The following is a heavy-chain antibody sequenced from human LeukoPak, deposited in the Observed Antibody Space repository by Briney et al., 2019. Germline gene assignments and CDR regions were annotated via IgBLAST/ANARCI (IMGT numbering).Heavy chain of an antibody. J-gene: IGHJ6*03. D-gene: IGHD3-3*01. V-gene: IGHV4-39*01. Sequence: PSETLSLTCTVSGGSISGSSYYWGWIRQPPGKGLEWIGSIYYSGSTYYNPSLKSRVTISVDTSKNQFSLKLSSVTAADTAVYYRARHPPSYYDFWSGYYDITPYYYYYMDVWGKGTTVTVSS. CDR1: GGSISGSSYY. CDR2: IYYSGST. CDR3: ARHPPSYYDFWSGYYDITPYYYYYMDV.